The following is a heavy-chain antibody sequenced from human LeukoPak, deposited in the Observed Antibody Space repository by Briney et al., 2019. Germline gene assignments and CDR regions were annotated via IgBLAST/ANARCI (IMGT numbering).Heavy chain of an antibody. CDR3: AREALQWRWFDP. V-gene: IGHV1-18*01. D-gene: IGHD6-19*01. CDR2: ISAYSGNT. CDR1: GYTFTSYG. J-gene: IGHJ5*02. Sequence: ASVKVSCKASGYTFTSYGISWVRQAPGQGLEWMGWISAYSGNTNHAQKLQGRVTMTTDTSTSTAYMELRSLRSDDTAVYYCAREALQWRWFDPWSQGTLVTVSS.